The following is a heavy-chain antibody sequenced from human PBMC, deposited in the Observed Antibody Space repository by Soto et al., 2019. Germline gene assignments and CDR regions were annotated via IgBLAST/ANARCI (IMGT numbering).Heavy chain of an antibody. V-gene: IGHV4-59*01. D-gene: IGHD3-16*01. J-gene: IGHJ6*02. CDR2: IYYTGST. Sequence: ECLSVACPVSGSSITIFYWNWIRQPPGKRLEWIGSIYYTGSTNYNPSLKSRVTMSIDTSKNQLSLKLNSVTAADKAVYYCARGYYDGRHGMDVWGQGTKVTVYS. CDR3: ARGYYDGRHGMDV. CDR1: GSSITIFY.